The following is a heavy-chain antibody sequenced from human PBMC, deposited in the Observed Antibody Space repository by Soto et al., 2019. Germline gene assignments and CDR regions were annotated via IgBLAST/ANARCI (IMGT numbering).Heavy chain of an antibody. CDR3: ARDRDGYNYFDY. V-gene: IGHV4-59*01. Sequence: PSETLSLTCTVSGGSISSYYWNWIRQPPGKGLEWIGYIYYSGSTNYNPSLKSRVTLSVDTSKHQFSLKVSSVTAADTAVYYCARDRDGYNYFDYWGQGTLVTVPS. J-gene: IGHJ4*02. CDR1: GGSISSYY. CDR2: IYYSGST. D-gene: IGHD5-12*01.